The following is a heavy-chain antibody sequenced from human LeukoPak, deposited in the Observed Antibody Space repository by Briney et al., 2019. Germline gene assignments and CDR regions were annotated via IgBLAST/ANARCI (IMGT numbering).Heavy chain of an antibody. Sequence: ASVKVSCKASGYTFTSYGISWVRQAPGQGLEWMGWISAYNGNTNYAQKLQGRVTMTTDTSTSTAYMELRSLRSDDTAVYYCARDPSLVGSPSPFDYWGQGTLVTVSS. CDR2: ISAYNGNT. CDR3: ARDPSLVGSPSPFDY. V-gene: IGHV1-18*01. D-gene: IGHD1-26*01. CDR1: GYTFTSYG. J-gene: IGHJ4*02.